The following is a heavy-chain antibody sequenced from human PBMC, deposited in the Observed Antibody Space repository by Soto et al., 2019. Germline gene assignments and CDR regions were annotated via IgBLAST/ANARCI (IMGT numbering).Heavy chain of an antibody. D-gene: IGHD6-19*01. V-gene: IGHV4-61*01. CDR3: ARDCSGPLSYYYGMDV. J-gene: IGHJ6*02. CDR1: GGSVSSGSYY. CDR2: IYYSGST. Sequence: SETLSLTCTVSGGSVSSGSYYWSWIRQPPGKGLEWIGYIYYSGSTNYNPSLKSRVTISVDTSKNQFSLKLSSVTAADTAVYYCARDCSGPLSYYYGMDVWGQGTTVTVSS.